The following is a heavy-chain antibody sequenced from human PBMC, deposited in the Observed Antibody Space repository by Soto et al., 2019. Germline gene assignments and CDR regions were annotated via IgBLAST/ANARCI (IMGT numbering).Heavy chain of an antibody. CDR2: TYYRSKWFH. CDR3: ARGNALDV. V-gene: IGHV6-1*01. D-gene: IGHD3-10*01. Sequence: QGQLQQSGPGLVKPSQTLSLTCAISGDSVSSDITSWNWIRQSPSRGLEWLGRTYYRSKWFHDYAASVKSRITINPDTSKNQCSLELNSMTPEDTAVYYCARGNALDVWGPGTVVTVSS. J-gene: IGHJ3*01. CDR1: GDSVSSDITS.